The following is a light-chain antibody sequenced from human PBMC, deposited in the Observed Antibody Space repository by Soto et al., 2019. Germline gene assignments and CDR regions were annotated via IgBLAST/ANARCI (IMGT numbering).Light chain of an antibody. CDR2: DVS. CDR1: SSDVGGYNY. Sequence: QSALTQPRSVSGSLGQSVTISCTGTSSDVGGYNYVSWYQQHPGKAPKLMVYDVSKRPSGVPDRFSGSKSGNTASLTISGLQAEDEADYYCYSYAGSYTWVFGGGTKLTVL. V-gene: IGLV2-11*01. J-gene: IGLJ3*02. CDR3: YSYAGSYTWV.